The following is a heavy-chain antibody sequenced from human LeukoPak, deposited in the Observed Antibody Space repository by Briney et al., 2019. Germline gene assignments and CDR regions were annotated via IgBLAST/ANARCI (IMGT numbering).Heavy chain of an antibody. J-gene: IGHJ6*03. CDR1: GGSISSYY. D-gene: IGHD2-15*01. Sequence: ETLSLTCTVSGGSISSYYWSWIRQPPGKGLEWIGYISYSGSTNYNPSLKSRVTISVDTSKNQLSLRLSSMTAADTAVYYCARLTLLADRVRSNYHYYYMDVWGKGTTVIVSS. CDR2: ISYSGST. CDR3: ARLTLLADRVRSNYHYYYMDV. V-gene: IGHV4-59*01.